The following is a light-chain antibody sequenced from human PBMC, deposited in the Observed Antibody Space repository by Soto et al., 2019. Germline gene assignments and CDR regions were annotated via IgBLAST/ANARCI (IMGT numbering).Light chain of an antibody. J-gene: IGLJ1*01. CDR1: SSDVGGYKS. Sequence: QSALTQPASVSGSPGQSITITCTGTSSDVGGYKSVSWYQQHPGKAHKLLIYEDRNRPSGVSSRFSGSKSGSTASLTLSGLQSEDVAEYYRCSSADGNTYVFGTGTKVTGL. CDR2: EDR. V-gene: IGLV2-14*01. CDR3: CSSADGNTYV.